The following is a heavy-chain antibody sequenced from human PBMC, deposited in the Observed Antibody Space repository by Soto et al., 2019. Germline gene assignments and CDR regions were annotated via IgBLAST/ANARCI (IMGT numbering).Heavy chain of an antibody. D-gene: IGHD3-3*01. J-gene: IGHJ6*02. CDR3: ARDKASRFLEWFLAGRYGMDV. V-gene: IGHV3-33*01. CDR1: GFTFSSYG. CDR2: IWYDGSNK. Sequence: PGGSLRLSCAASGFTFSSYGMHWVRQAPGKGLEWVAVIWYDGSNKYYADSVKGRFTISRDNSKNTLYLQMNSLRAEDTAVYYCARDKASRFLEWFLAGRYGMDVWGQGTTVTVSS.